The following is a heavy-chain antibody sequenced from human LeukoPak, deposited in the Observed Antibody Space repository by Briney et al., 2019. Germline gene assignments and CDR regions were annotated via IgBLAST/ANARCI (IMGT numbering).Heavy chain of an antibody. V-gene: IGHV4-39*07. Sequence: SETLSLTCTVSGGSIRSSSYYWGWIRQPPGKGLEWIGSVYSSGRTYYNPSLTSRVTVSADTSKNQFSLKLSSVTAADTAVYYCTREIGGTTVHYWGHGMLVTVSS. D-gene: IGHD1-7*01. J-gene: IGHJ4*01. CDR1: GGSIRSSSYY. CDR2: VYSSGRT. CDR3: TREIGGTTVHY.